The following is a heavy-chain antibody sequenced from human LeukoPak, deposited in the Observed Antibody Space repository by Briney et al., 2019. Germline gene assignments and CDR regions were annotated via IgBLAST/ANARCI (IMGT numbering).Heavy chain of an antibody. CDR1: GFTFSSYG. D-gene: IGHD3-22*01. CDR2: IWYDGSNK. Sequence: GGSLRLSCAASGFTFSSYGMHWVRQAPGKGLEWVAVIWYDGSNKYYADSVKGRFTISRDNSKNTLYLQMNSLRAEDTAVYYCARDHYYDSSGYPDYYYGMDVWGQGTTVTVFS. J-gene: IGHJ6*02. V-gene: IGHV3-33*01. CDR3: ARDHYYDSSGYPDYYYGMDV.